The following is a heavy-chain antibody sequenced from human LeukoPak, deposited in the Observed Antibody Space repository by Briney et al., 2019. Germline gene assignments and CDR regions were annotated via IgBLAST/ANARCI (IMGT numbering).Heavy chain of an antibody. J-gene: IGHJ5*02. CDR1: GFTVSSNY. Sequence: PGGSLRLSCAASGFTVSSNYMSWVRQAPGKGLEWVSVIYSGGSTYYADSVKGRFTISRDNSKNTLYLQMNSLRAEDTAVYYCARELSYYYDSSGSANWFDPWGQGTLVTVSS. D-gene: IGHD3-22*01. V-gene: IGHV3-66*01. CDR2: IYSGGST. CDR3: ARELSYYYDSSGSANWFDP.